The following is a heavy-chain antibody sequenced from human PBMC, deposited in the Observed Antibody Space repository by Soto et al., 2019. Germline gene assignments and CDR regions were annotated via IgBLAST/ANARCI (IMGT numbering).Heavy chain of an antibody. Sequence: EVQLVESGGGLVKPGGSLRLSCAASGFMFTSAFMCWVRQTPGKGLEWVARIKSKSAGGTIDYAAPVKGRFTISRDDYENTVSLQMNSLKADDTALYYCTTGDYWGQGILVTVSS. J-gene: IGHJ4*02. CDR2: IKSKSAGGTI. CDR3: TTGDY. V-gene: IGHV3-15*01. CDR1: GFMFTSAF.